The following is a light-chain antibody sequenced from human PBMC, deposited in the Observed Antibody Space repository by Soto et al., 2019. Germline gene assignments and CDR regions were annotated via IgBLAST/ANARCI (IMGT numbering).Light chain of an antibody. CDR2: NNN. Sequence: QSVLTQPTSASGTPGQRVTISCSGSSFNIGTYNVNWYRQLPGTAPKLLIHNNNERPSGVPDRFSGSKSGTSASLAISGPQSEDEADYYCAAWDDSLNTYVFGIGTKVTVL. CDR1: SFNIGTYN. CDR3: AAWDDSLNTYV. V-gene: IGLV1-44*01. J-gene: IGLJ1*01.